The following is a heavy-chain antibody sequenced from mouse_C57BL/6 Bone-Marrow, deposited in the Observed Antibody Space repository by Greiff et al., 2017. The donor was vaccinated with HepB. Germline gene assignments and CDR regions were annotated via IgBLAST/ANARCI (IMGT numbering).Heavy chain of an antibody. Sequence: EVQLQQSGAELVRPGASVKLSCTASGFNIKDYYMHWVKQRPEQGLEWIGRIDPEDGDTEYAPKFQGKATMTADTSANTAYRQLSSLTSEDTAVYYCTTHLHYYGSSPFDYWGQGTTLTVSS. D-gene: IGHD1-1*01. CDR1: GFNIKDYY. CDR3: TTHLHYYGSSPFDY. J-gene: IGHJ2*01. V-gene: IGHV14-1*01. CDR2: IDPEDGDT.